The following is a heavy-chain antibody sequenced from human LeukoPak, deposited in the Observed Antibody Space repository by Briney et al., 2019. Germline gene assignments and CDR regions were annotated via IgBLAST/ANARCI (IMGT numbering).Heavy chain of an antibody. CDR1: GFTFDDYG. D-gene: IGHD3-10*02. V-gene: IGHV3-7*01. Sequence: PGGSLRLSCAASGFTFDDYGMSWVRQAPGKGLEWVANIKQDGNEKYYADSVKGRFTISRDNAKNSLYLQMNSLRAEDTAVYYCAELGITMIGGVWGKGTTVTISS. J-gene: IGHJ6*04. CDR3: AELGITMIGGV. CDR2: IKQDGNEK.